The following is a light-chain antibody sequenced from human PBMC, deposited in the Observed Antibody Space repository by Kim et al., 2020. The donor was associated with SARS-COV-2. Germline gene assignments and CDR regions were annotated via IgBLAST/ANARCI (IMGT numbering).Light chain of an antibody. V-gene: IGLV3-9*01. CDR3: QVWDSSTVV. Sequence: SVALGQTASITCGGNNIESKNVHWYQQKPGQAPVLVIYRDSNRPAGIPERFSGSNSGNTATLTISRAQAGDESDYFCQVWDSSTVVFGGGTQLNVL. CDR1: NIESKN. CDR2: RDS. J-gene: IGLJ2*01.